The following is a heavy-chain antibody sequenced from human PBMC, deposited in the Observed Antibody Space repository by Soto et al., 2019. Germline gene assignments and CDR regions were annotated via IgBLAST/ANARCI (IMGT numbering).Heavy chain of an antibody. V-gene: IGHV3-11*01. D-gene: IGHD1-1*01. CDR1: GFTFSGYY. Sequence: QVQLVESGGGLVKPGGSLRLSCAASGFTFSGYYMSWISQAPGKGLEWVSYIGHSGTTIYYAESVKGRFTISRDNAKNSLYRQMNSLRAEDTAMYDCARDDPTGTAVLNYWGQGTLVTVSS. CDR3: ARDDPTGTAVLNY. J-gene: IGHJ4*03. CDR2: IGHSGTTI.